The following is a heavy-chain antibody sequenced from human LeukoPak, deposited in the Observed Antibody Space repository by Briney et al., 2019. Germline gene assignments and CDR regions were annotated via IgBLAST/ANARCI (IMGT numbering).Heavy chain of an antibody. CDR3: ARHNLDQGHLTGYYRTFDY. CDR2: IYTSGST. J-gene: IGHJ4*02. V-gene: IGHV4-4*07. Sequence: SETLSLTCTVSGGSISSYYWSWIRQPAGKGLEWIGRIYTSGSTNYSPSLKSRVTMSVDTSKNPFSLKLSSVPAADPAVYYCARHNLDQGHLTGYYRTFDYWGQGTLVTVSS. CDR1: GGSISSYY. D-gene: IGHD3-9*01.